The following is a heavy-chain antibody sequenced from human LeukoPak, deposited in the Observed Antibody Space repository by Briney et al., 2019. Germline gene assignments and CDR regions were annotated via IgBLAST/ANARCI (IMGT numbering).Heavy chain of an antibody. CDR1: GGSISSYY. J-gene: IGHJ5*02. CDR3: ARGHDYVWGSYRYEFDP. Sequence: PETLSLTCTVSGGSISSYYWSWIRQPPGKGLEWIGYIYYSGSTNYNPSLKSRVTISVDTSKNQFSLKLSSVTAADTAVYYCARGHDYVWGSYRYEFDPWGQGTLVTVSS. V-gene: IGHV4-59*08. D-gene: IGHD3-16*02. CDR2: IYYSGST.